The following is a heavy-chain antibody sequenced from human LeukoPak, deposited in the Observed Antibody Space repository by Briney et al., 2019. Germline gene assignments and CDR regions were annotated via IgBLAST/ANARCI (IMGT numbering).Heavy chain of an antibody. CDR3: ARHVGDFWSGFSIDS. J-gene: IGHJ4*02. CDR2: IYSGDSET. CDR1: GYDFSDYW. Sequence: GESLKISCKGFGYDFSDYWMTWVRQKPGKGLEWMGIIYSGDSETRYGPSFRGQVTISADKSINTAYLHWSSLKASDTAMYYCARHVGDFWSGFSIDSWGQGTLVTVSS. V-gene: IGHV5-51*01. D-gene: IGHD3-3*01.